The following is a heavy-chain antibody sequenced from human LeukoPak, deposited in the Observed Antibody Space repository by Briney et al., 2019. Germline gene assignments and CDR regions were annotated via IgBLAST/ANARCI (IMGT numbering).Heavy chain of an antibody. CDR1: GYTFTSYY. CDR2: INPNGGST. D-gene: IGHD6-13*01. J-gene: IGHJ4*02. CDR3: ARDRTKGIAAAGIDY. Sequence: ASVKVSCKASGYTFTSYYMHWVRQAPGQGLEWMGIINPNGGSTSYAQKFQGRVTMTRDTSTSTVYMELSSLRSEDTAVYYCARDRTKGIAAAGIDYWGQGTLVTVSS. V-gene: IGHV1-46*01.